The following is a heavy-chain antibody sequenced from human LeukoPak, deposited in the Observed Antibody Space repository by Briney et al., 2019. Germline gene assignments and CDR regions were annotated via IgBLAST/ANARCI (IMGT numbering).Heavy chain of an antibody. D-gene: IGHD2-21*02. CDR2: IIPILGIA. Sequence: SVKVSCKASGGTFSSYTISWVRQAPGQGLEWMGRIIPILGIANYAQKFQGRVTITADKSTSTAYMELSSLRSEDTAVYYCARDREVATTYDPQDYAFDIWGQGTMVTVSS. V-gene: IGHV1-69*04. J-gene: IGHJ3*02. CDR1: GGTFSSYT. CDR3: ARDREVATTYDPQDYAFDI.